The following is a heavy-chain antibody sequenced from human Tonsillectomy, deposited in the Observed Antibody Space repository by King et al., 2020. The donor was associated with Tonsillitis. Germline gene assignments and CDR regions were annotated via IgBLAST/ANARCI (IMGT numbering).Heavy chain of an antibody. Sequence: VQLVESGGDLVQPGGSLRLSCAASEFAFSSYGMSWVRQAPGKGLEWVSGITGSGDRIYYADSVKGRFTVFRDNSKNNLYLEMNSLRVEDTAVYYCARTSFGTDYWGQGTLVTVSS. CDR3: ARTSFGTDY. CDR2: ITGSGDRI. D-gene: IGHD6-13*01. CDR1: EFAFSSYG. J-gene: IGHJ4*02. V-gene: IGHV3-23*04.